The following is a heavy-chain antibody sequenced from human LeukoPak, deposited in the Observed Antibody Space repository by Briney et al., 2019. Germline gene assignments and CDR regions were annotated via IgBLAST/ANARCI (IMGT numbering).Heavy chain of an antibody. CDR2: INHSGST. D-gene: IGHD6-13*01. J-gene: IGHJ2*01. CDR1: GGSFSGYY. CDR3: ARSAGYSSSWRNWYFDL. V-gene: IGHV4-34*01. Sequence: SETLSLTCAVYGGSFSGYYWSWIRQPPGKGLEWIGEINHSGSTNYNPSLKSRVTISVDTSKNQFSLKLSSVTAADTAVYYCARSAGYSSSWRNWYFDLWGRGTPVTVSS.